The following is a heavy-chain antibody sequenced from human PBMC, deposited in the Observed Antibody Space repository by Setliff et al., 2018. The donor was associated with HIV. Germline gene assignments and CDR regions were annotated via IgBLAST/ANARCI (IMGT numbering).Heavy chain of an antibody. CDR2: ITSYNGNT. Sequence: SCKASGYTFSNYGITWVRQAPGQGLEWMGWITSYNGNTNYAKKFKGRVTMTTDTSTSIAYMELKSLRSEDTAVYYCARDHHSGRGSNFPWYSDLWGRGTLVTVSS. CDR1: GYTFSNYG. J-gene: IGHJ2*01. V-gene: IGHV1-18*01. D-gene: IGHD1-26*01. CDR3: ARDHHSGRGSNFPWYSDL.